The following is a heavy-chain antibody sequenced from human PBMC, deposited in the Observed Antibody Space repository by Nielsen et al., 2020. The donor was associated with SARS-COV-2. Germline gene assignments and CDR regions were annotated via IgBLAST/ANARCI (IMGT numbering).Heavy chain of an antibody. V-gene: IGHV5-10-1*01. J-gene: IGHJ4*02. Sequence: GGSLRLSCKGSGYSFTSYWISWVRQMPGKGLEWMGRIDPSDSYTNYSPSFQGHVTISADKSISTAYLQWSNLKASDTAMYYCARLHDSGSRAGGFDYWGQGTLVTVSS. D-gene: IGHD3-10*01. CDR2: IDPSDSYT. CDR1: GYSFTSYW. CDR3: ARLHDSGSRAGGFDY.